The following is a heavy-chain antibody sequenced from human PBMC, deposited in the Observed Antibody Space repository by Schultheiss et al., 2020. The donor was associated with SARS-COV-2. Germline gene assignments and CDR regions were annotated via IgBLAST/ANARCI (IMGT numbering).Heavy chain of an antibody. D-gene: IGHD5-18*01. Sequence: GGSLRLSCAASGFTFSGSAMHWVRQASGKGLEWVGQSRSKANNYATEYAASVKGRFTISRDNSKNTLYLQMNSLRAEDTAVYYCARGIKGYSYGYDFDYWGQGTLVTVSS. CDR3: ARGIKGYSYGYDFDY. J-gene: IGHJ4*02. CDR2: SRSKANNYAT. CDR1: GFTFSGSA. V-gene: IGHV3-73*01.